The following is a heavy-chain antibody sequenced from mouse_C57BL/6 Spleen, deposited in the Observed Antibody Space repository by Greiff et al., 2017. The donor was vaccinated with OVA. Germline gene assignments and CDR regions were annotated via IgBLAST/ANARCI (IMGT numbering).Heavy chain of an antibody. D-gene: IGHD3-2*02. V-gene: IGHV1-69*01. CDR3: ARSGDFDY. CDR1: GYTFTSYW. Sequence: QVQLQQSGAELVMPGASVKLSCKASGYTFTSYWMHWVKQRPGQGLEWIGEIDPSDSYTNYNQKFKGKSTLTVDKSSSTAYMQLSSLTSEDSAVYYCARSGDFDYWGQGTTLTVSS. J-gene: IGHJ2*01. CDR2: IDPSDSYT.